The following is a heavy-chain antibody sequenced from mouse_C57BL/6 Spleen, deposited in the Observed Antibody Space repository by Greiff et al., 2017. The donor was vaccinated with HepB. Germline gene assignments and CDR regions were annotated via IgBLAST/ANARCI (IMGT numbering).Heavy chain of an antibody. CDR2: ISSGSSTI. J-gene: IGHJ1*03. D-gene: IGHD4-1*02. V-gene: IGHV5-17*01. CDR1: GFTFSDYG. Sequence: EVKLVESGGGLVKPGGSLKLSCAASGFTFSDYGMHWVRQAPEKGLEWVAYISSGSSTIYYADTVKGRFTFSRDNAKNTLFLQMTSLRSEDTAMYYGAREAKYPTGSYWYFDVWGTGTTVTVSS. CDR3: AREAKYPTGSYWYFDV.